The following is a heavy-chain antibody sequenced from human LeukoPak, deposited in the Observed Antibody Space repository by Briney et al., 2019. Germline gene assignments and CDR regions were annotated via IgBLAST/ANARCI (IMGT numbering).Heavy chain of an antibody. V-gene: IGHV3-30-3*01. CDR3: AREGNYDYVWGSYRQAWYFDY. CDR1: GFTFSSYA. Sequence: GGSLRLSCAASGFTFSSYAMHWVRQAPGKGLEWVAVISYDGSNKYYADSVKDRFTISRDNSKNTLYLQMNSLRAEDTAVYYCAREGNYDYVWGSYRQAWYFDYWGQGTLVTVSS. D-gene: IGHD3-16*02. CDR2: ISYDGSNK. J-gene: IGHJ4*02.